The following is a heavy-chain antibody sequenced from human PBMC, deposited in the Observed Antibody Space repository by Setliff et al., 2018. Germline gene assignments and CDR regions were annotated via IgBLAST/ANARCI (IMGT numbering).Heavy chain of an antibody. CDR3: ARGGYNSRSGYSAYYYDY. J-gene: IGHJ4*02. CDR1: GVSIRCFY. V-gene: IGHV4-59*03. D-gene: IGHD3-3*01. CDR2: AFHTGKA. Sequence: PSETLSPPCTVSGVSIRCFYWTWIRQSPKRGLEWLGYAFHTGKADYNPSLMSRVIISIDMSRKQFSLKLSSVTAADTAMYFCARGGYNSRSGYSAYYYDYWGQGALGTV.